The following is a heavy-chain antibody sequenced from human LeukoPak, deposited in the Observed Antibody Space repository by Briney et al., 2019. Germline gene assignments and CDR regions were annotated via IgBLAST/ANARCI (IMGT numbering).Heavy chain of an antibody. J-gene: IGHJ4*02. CDR3: ARQPSNYDYVWGSYRTHLNFDY. CDR1: GYSISSGYY. CDR2: IYHSGST. Sequence: SETLSLTCAVSGYSISSGYYGGWIRQPPGKGLEWIGSIYHSGSTYYNPSLKSRVTISVDTSKNQFSLKLSSVTAADTAVYYCARQPSNYDYVWGSYRTHLNFDYWGQGTLVTVSS. V-gene: IGHV4-38-2*01. D-gene: IGHD3-16*02.